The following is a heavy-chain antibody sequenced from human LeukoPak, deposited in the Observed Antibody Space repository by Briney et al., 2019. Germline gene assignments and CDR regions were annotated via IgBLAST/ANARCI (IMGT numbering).Heavy chain of an antibody. D-gene: IGHD4-17*01. Sequence: SETLSLTCTVSGYSISSGYYWGWIRQPPGKGLEWIGSIYHSGSTYYNPSLKSRVTISVDTSKNQFSLKLSSVTAADTAVYYCASTRMTTVTFPAFDIWGQGTMVTVSS. J-gene: IGHJ3*02. CDR1: GYSISSGYY. V-gene: IGHV4-38-2*02. CDR3: ASTRMTTVTFPAFDI. CDR2: IYHSGST.